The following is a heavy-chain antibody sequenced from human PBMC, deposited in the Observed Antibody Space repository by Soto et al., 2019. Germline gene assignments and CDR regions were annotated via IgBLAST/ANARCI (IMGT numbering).Heavy chain of an antibody. CDR2: INPNSGGT. J-gene: IGHJ6*02. CDR1: GYTFTGYY. V-gene: IGHV1-2*04. Sequence: QVQLVQSGAEVKKPGASVKVSCKASGYTFTGYYMHWVRQAPGQGLEWMGWINPNSGGTNDAQQFQGWITMTRDTSISTAYMELSRLRSDDTAVYYCARGFSSRSSSHYYYGMDVWGQGTTVTVSS. D-gene: IGHD6-6*01. CDR3: ARGFSSRSSSHYYYGMDV.